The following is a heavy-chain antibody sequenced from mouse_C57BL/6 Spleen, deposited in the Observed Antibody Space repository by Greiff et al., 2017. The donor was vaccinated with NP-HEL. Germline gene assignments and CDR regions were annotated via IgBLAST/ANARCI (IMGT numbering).Heavy chain of an antibody. Sequence: VQLQQPGAELVKPGASVKLSCKASGYTFTSYWMHWVKQRPGQGLEWIGMIHPNSGSTNYNEKFKSKATLTVDKSSSTAYMQLSSLTSEDSAVYYCARGGVYYYGSSYDAMDYWGQGTSVTVSS. CDR1: GYTFTSYW. V-gene: IGHV1-64*01. J-gene: IGHJ4*01. D-gene: IGHD1-1*01. CDR2: IHPNSGST. CDR3: ARGGVYYYGSSYDAMDY.